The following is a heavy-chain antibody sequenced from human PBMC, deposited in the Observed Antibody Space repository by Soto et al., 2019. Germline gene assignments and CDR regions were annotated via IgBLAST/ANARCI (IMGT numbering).Heavy chain of an antibody. CDR2: INAGNGNT. CDR3: ARGTREQWLVQERSDFDY. V-gene: IGHV1-3*01. Sequence: SVKVSCKASGYTFTSYAMHWVRQAPGQRLEWMGWINAGNGNTKYSQKFQGRVTITRDTSASTAYMELSSLRSEDTAVYYCARGTREQWLVQERSDFDYWGQGTLVTVSS. D-gene: IGHD6-19*01. J-gene: IGHJ4*02. CDR1: GYTFTSYA.